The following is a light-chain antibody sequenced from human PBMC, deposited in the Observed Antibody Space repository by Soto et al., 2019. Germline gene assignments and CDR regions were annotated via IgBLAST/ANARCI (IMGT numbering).Light chain of an antibody. CDR3: QQYDNLPRT. Sequence: DIPMTQSPSSLSASVGDRVTITCQSSQDISNYLNRYQQKPGKAPKLLIYDASNLETGVPSRFSGSGSRTDFTFTISSLQPEDIATYYYQQYDNLPRTFGQGTKVEIK. CDR1: QDISNY. V-gene: IGKV1-33*01. CDR2: DAS. J-gene: IGKJ1*01.